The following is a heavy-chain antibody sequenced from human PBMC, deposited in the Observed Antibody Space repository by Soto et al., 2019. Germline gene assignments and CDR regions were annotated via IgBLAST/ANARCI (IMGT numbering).Heavy chain of an antibody. Sequence: SETLSLTCAVQAGSFVHYYWNWIGQSPGKGLEWIGKIKHRGRSNYSPTNRSRFSISVDMSKNQFSLRLTSVTAADTAVYYCARGGSSDWPIAPDIWGQGTMVTVSS. CDR2: IKHRGRS. D-gene: IGHD6-19*01. CDR3: ARGGSSDWPIAPDI. J-gene: IGHJ3*02. V-gene: IGHV4-34*01. CDR1: AGSFVHYY.